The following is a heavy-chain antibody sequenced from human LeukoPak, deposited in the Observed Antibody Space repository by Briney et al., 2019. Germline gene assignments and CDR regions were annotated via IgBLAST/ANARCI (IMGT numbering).Heavy chain of an antibody. J-gene: IGHJ6*02. CDR3: ARENIDASGDYYTDYGMDV. V-gene: IGHV3-53*01. CDR2: IYSGGST. Sequence: GGSLRLSCAASGFTFSDYAMSWVRQAPGKGLEWVSGIYSGGSTYHADSVKGRFTISRDNSKNTLYLHMNSLRADDTAVYYCARENIDASGDYYTDYGMDVWGQGTTVTVSS. D-gene: IGHD3-10*01. CDR1: GFTFSDYA.